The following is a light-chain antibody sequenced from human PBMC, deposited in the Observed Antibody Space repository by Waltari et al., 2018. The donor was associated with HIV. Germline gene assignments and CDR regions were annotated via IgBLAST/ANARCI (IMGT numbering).Light chain of an antibody. CDR3: TSYTSSNTLVI. Sequence: QSALTQPASVSGSPGQSITIPCTGTSSDVGGYYYASWYQQHPGKAPKLMIYHVSNRPSGVSNRFSGSKSGNTASLTISGLQAGDEADYYCTSYTSSNTLVIFGGGTKLTVL. V-gene: IGLV2-14*03. CDR1: SSDVGGYYY. J-gene: IGLJ2*01. CDR2: HVS.